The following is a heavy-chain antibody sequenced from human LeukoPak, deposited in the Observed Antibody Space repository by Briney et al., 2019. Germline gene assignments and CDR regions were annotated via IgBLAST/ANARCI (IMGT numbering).Heavy chain of an antibody. V-gene: IGHV4-4*02. D-gene: IGHD1-1*01. Sequence: PSETLSLTCAVSGGSISSGNWWSWVRQPPGKGLDWIGEIYHNGSTNYNPSLKSRVTISVGKSKNQFSLKLTSVTAADTAVYYCARIGNYYFDYWGQGTLVTVSP. CDR2: IYHNGST. CDR3: ARIGNYYFDY. CDR1: GGSISSGNW. J-gene: IGHJ4*02.